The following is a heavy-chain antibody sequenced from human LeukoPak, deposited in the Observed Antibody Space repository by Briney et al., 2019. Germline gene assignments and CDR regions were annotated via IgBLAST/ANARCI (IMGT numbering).Heavy chain of an antibody. CDR2: IYHSGST. D-gene: IGHD2-21*01. CDR3: ASIVVAGGYFQH. J-gene: IGHJ1*01. CDR1: GGSISSGGYS. V-gene: IGHV4-30-2*01. Sequence: SETLSLTCAVSGGSISSGGYSWSWIRQPPGKGLEWIGYIYHSGSTYYNPSLKSLVTISVDRSKNQFSLKLSSVTAADTAVYYCASIVVAGGYFQHWGQGTLVTVSS.